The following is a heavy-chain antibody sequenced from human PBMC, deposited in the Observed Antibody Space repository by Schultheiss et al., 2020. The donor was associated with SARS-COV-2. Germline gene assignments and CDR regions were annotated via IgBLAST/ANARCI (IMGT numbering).Heavy chain of an antibody. CDR3: ATPFGVAASPI. V-gene: IGHV3-33*08. Sequence: GGSLRLSCAASGFTFSSYAMSWVRQAPGKGLEWVAVIWYDGSNKYYADSVKGRFTISRDNSKNTLYLQMNSLRAEDTAVYYCATPFGVAASPIWGQGTMVTVSS. D-gene: IGHD3-10*01. CDR1: GFTFSSYA. CDR2: IWYDGSNK. J-gene: IGHJ3*02.